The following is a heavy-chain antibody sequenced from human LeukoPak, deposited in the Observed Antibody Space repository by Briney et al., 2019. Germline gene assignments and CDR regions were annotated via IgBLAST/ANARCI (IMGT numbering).Heavy chain of an antibody. CDR3: AKTKSTYYYDSSGYYPFDY. V-gene: IGHV3-23*01. Sequence: GGSLRLSCAASGFTFSSYAMSWVRQAPGKGLEWVPAISGSGGSTYYADSVKGRFTISRDNSKNTLYLQMNSLRAEDTAVYYCAKTKSTYYYDSSGYYPFDYWGQGTLVTVSS. D-gene: IGHD3-22*01. CDR2: ISGSGGST. J-gene: IGHJ4*02. CDR1: GFTFSSYA.